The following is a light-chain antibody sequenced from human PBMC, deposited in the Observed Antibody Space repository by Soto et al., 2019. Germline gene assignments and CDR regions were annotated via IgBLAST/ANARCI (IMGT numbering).Light chain of an antibody. J-gene: IGKJ2*01. CDR1: QRLLHSNGYNF. CDR3: MQALQTPYT. V-gene: IGKV2-28*01. Sequence: DIVMTQSPLSLPVTPGEPASISCRSSQRLLHSNGYNFLDWYLQKPGQSPQLLIYLGSNRASGVPDRFSGSGSGTHFTLRISTVEAEDVGIYYCMQALQTPYTFGQGTKLEIK. CDR2: LGS.